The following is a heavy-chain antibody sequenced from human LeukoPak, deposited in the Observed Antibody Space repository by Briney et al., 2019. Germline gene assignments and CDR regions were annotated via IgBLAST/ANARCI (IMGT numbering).Heavy chain of an antibody. J-gene: IGHJ6*03. CDR1: RYTFTSYY. V-gene: IGHV1-46*01. CDR3: ARDHLYSSDWYVRYYYYMDV. Sequence: ASVKVSFKASRYTFTSYYMHWVRQAPGQGLEWMGIINPSGGSTSYAQKFQGRVTMTRDTSTSTVYMELSSLRSEDTAVYYCARDHLYSSDWYVRYYYYMDVWGKGTTVTISS. CDR2: INPSGGST. D-gene: IGHD6-19*01.